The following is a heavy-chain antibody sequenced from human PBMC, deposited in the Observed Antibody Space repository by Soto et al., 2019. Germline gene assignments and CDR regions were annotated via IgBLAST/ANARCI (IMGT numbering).Heavy chain of an antibody. V-gene: IGHV1-18*01. CDR2: ISAYNGNT. CDR1: GYTFTSYG. J-gene: IGHJ3*02. Sequence: QVQLVQSGAEVKKPGASVKISCKASGYTFTSYGISWVRQAPGQGLEWMGWISAYNGNTNYAQKLKGRVTRTTDTSTSTAYMELRSLRSDDTAVYYCERDVSRVPGTGYGACDIWGQGTMVTVSS. CDR3: ERDVSRVPGTGYGACDI. D-gene: IGHD2-2*01.